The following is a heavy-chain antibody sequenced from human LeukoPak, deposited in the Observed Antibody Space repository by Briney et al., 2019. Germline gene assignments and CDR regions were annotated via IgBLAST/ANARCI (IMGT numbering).Heavy chain of an antibody. Sequence: GGSLRLSCAASGFTLSSYWMHWVRQAPGKGLMWVSRINSDGRTTSYADSVKGRFTISRDNAKNSLYLQMNSLRAEDTAVYYCARGKRYFDYWGQGTLVTVSS. CDR3: ARGKRYFDY. CDR1: GFTLSSYW. J-gene: IGHJ4*02. CDR2: INSDGRTT. V-gene: IGHV3-74*01.